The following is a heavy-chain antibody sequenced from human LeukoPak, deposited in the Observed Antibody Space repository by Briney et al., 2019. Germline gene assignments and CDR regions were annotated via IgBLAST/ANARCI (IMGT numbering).Heavy chain of an antibody. V-gene: IGHV3-23*01. D-gene: IGHD3-9*01. Sequence: AGGSLRLSCAASGFTFSSSAMSWVRQAPGKGLEWVSTVSGNGGTTNYADSVKGRFTISRDNSKNTLYLQMNSLRAEDTAVYYCAKVHTLYYNILTGYPDYWGQGTLVTVSS. CDR2: VSGNGGTT. CDR1: GFTFSSSA. CDR3: AKVHTLYYNILTGYPDY. J-gene: IGHJ4*02.